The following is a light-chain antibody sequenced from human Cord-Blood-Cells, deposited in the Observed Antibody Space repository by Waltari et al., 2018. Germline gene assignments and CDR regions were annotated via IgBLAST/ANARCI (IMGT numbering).Light chain of an antibody. CDR3: SSYTSSSTV. V-gene: IGLV2-14*01. CDR1: ISDDGGYNY. J-gene: IGLJ2*01. Sequence: QSALTQPASVSGSPGPSITISCTGTISDDGGYNYVSWYQQHPGKAPKLMIYDVSKRPSVVSNRFSGSKSGNTASLTISGLQAEDEADYYCSSYTSSSTVFGGGTKLTVL. CDR2: DVS.